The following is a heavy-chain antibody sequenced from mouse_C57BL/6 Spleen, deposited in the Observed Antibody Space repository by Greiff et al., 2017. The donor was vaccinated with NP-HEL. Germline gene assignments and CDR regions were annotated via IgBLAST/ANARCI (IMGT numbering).Heavy chain of an antibody. CDR3: ARGTGTYYYAMDY. J-gene: IGHJ4*01. Sequence: DVHLVESGGGLVKPGGSLKLSCAASGFTFSDSGMHWVRQAPEKGLEWVAYISSGSSTLYYAATVKGRFTISRDNAKNTLFLQMTSLRSEDTAMYYCARGTGTYYYAMDYWGQGTSVTVSS. D-gene: IGHD4-1*01. CDR1: GFTFSDSG. CDR2: ISSGSSTL. V-gene: IGHV5-17*01.